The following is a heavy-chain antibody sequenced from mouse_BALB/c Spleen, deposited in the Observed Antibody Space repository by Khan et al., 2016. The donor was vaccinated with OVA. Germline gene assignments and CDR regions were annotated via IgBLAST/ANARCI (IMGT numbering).Heavy chain of an antibody. V-gene: IGHV1-77*01. CDR1: GYIFIDYN. J-gene: IGHJ3*01. Sequence: QVQLKQSGTELARPGASVKLSCKASGYIFIDYNINWVKQRTGQGLEWIGEISPGSGNTYNNEKFKGKATLTADKSSSIDSMQLGSLASEDSAVYFCAREGGYGIHYWGQGTLVTVSA. CDR3: AREGGYGIHY. D-gene: IGHD1-1*02. CDR2: ISPGSGNT.